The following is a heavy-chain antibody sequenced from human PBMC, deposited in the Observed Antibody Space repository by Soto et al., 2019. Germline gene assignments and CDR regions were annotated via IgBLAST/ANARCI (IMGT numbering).Heavy chain of an antibody. D-gene: IGHD4-17*01. J-gene: IGHJ6*02. CDR2: IYHTGST. V-gene: IGHV4-4*02. CDR1: GGSISSTNW. Sequence: SETLSLTCVVSGGSISSTNWWTWVRKTPGKGLEWIGEIYHTGSTKYNPSLKNRVTISLDKSNNQFTLNLKSVTAADTAVYYCARLDYGGTEYYYYYGMDVWGQGTTVTASS. CDR3: ARLDYGGTEYYYYYGMDV.